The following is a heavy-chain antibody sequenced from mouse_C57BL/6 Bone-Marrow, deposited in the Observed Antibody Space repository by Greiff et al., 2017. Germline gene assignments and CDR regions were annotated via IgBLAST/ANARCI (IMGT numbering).Heavy chain of an antibody. V-gene: IGHV3-6*01. CDR3: AREIFDY. J-gene: IGHJ2*01. CDR2: ISYDGSN. Sequence: VQLKESGPGLVKPSQSLSLTCSVTGYSITSGYYWNWIRQFPGNKLEWMGYISYDGSNNYNPSLKNRISITRDTSKNQFFLKLNSVTTEDTATYYCAREIFDYWGQGTTLTVSS. CDR1: GYSITSGYY.